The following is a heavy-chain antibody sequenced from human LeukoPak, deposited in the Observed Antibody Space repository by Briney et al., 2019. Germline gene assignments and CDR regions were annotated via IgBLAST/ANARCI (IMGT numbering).Heavy chain of an antibody. D-gene: IGHD3-10*01. CDR3: ASTYYYGSGSPAFDY. CDR1: GGSISSYY. CDR2: IYYSGST. J-gene: IGHJ4*02. Sequence: PSETLSLTCTVSGGSISSYYWSWIRQPPGKGLEWIGYIYYSGSTNYNPSLKSRVTISVDTSKNQFSLKLSSVTAADTAVYYCASTYYYGSGSPAFDYWGQGTLVTVPS. V-gene: IGHV4-59*08.